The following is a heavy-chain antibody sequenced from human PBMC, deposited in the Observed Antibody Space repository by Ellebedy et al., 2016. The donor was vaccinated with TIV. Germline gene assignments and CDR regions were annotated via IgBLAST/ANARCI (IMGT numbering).Heavy chain of an antibody. J-gene: IGHJ2*01. V-gene: IGHV3-48*02. CDR1: TFTFSSDG. CDR2: ISSSSNAI. CDR3: ARDNYCGGDCYPDWYFDL. Sequence: GGSLRLXCVASTFTFSSDGMSWVRQTPEKGLEWIAHISSSSNAIYYADSVKGRFTLSRDNAKNSLYLQMNSLRDEDTAVYYCARDNYCGGDCYPDWYFDLWGRGTLVTVSS. D-gene: IGHD2-21*01.